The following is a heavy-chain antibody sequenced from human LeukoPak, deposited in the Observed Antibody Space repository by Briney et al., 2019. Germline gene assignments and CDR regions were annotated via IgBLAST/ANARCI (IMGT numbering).Heavy chain of an antibody. CDR1: GDSVSSNSAA. V-gene: IGHV6-1*01. J-gene: IGHJ6*02. Sequence: SQTLSLTCAISGDSVSSNSAAWNWIRQSPSGGLEWLGRTYYRSKWYNDYAVSVKSRITINPDTSKNQFSLQLNSVTPEDTAVYYCARRPYHCSSTSCFYYYGMDVWGQGTTVTVSS. CDR3: ARRPYHCSSTSCFYYYGMDV. D-gene: IGHD2-2*01. CDR2: TYYRSKWYN.